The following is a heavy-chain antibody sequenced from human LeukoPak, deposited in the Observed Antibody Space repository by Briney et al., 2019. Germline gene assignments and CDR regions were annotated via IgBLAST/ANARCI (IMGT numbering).Heavy chain of an antibody. CDR1: EFTFEDYA. CDR2: VSGDGYTT. D-gene: IGHD2-2*01. Sequence: PGGSLRLSCVASEFTFEDYAMSWVRRVPGKGLEWVSLVSGDGYTTYYADSVKGRFSISRDNRKNSLYLQMNSLRADDTALYYCAKEVVEVIPTAVDGELYFYYYGMDVWGQGTTVTVSS. J-gene: IGHJ6*02. V-gene: IGHV3-43*02. CDR3: AKEVVEVIPTAVDGELYFYYYGMDV.